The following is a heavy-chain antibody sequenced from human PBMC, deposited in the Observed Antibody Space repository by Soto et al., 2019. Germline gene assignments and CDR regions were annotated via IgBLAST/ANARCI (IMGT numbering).Heavy chain of an antibody. CDR1: GYTFTNYA. V-gene: IGHV1-3*01. J-gene: IGHJ4*02. CDR3: AVSGDYAKFDY. D-gene: IGHD4-17*01. Sequence: ASVKVSCKASGYTFTNYAMHWVRQAPGQRLEWMGWINAGNGNTKYSQKSQGRVTITRDTSASTAYMELSSLRSEDTAVYYCAVSGDYAKFDYWGQGTLVTVSS. CDR2: INAGNGNT.